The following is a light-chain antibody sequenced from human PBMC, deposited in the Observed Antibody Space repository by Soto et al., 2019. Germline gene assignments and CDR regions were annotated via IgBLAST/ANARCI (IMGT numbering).Light chain of an antibody. J-gene: IGKJ1*01. CDR2: GAS. CDR1: QGISTS. V-gene: IGKV1-39*01. Sequence: DIQLTHSPSLLSASVGDRVTITFRASQGISTSLAWYQQKPVKAPRVLISGASNLQSGVPSRFSGSGSGTDFTLTISSLQSEDFASYFCQHTFNSPPWTFGQGTKVDI. CDR3: QHTFNSPPWT.